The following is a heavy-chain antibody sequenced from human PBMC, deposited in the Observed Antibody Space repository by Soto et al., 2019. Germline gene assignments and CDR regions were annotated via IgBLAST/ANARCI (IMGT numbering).Heavy chain of an antibody. V-gene: IGHV3-74*01. D-gene: IGHD3-10*01. CDR3: ARGWFGPDV. CDR2: IDNAGTDA. Sequence: VQLVESGGGLVQPGGSLRLSCAASGFTLSGSSMHWVRQAPGKGLVWVSGIDNAGTDANYADSVKCRCTSSRDHATIMLYLQMNSLRVAATAVYYCARGWFGPDVWGKGTRVTVSS. CDR1: GFTLSGSS. J-gene: IGHJ6*04.